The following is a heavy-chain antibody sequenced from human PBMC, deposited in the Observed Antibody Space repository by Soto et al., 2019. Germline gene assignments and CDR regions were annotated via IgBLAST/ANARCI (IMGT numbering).Heavy chain of an antibody. CDR3: ARSLTGTYYYYGMDV. V-gene: IGHV1-69*12. CDR1: GGTFSSYA. D-gene: IGHD1-20*01. Sequence: QVQLVQSGAEVKKPGSSVKVSCKASGGTFSSYAINWVRQAPGQGLEGMGGIIPTFGTADYAQKFQGRVTITADESTSTAYMELSSLRSEDTAVYYCARSLTGTYYYYGMDVWGQGTTVTVSS. J-gene: IGHJ6*02. CDR2: IIPTFGTA.